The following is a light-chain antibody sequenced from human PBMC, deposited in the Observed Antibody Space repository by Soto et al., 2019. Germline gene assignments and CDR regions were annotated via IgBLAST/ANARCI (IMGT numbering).Light chain of an antibody. CDR1: QSVSSY. CDR2: DAS. Sequence: EIVLTQSPATLSLSPGERATLSCSASQSVSSYLAWYQQKPGQAPRLLIYDASNRATGIPARFSGSGSGTDFTLTISSLGPEDFAVYYCQLRDTFGQGTRLEIK. V-gene: IGKV3-11*01. J-gene: IGKJ5*01. CDR3: QLRDT.